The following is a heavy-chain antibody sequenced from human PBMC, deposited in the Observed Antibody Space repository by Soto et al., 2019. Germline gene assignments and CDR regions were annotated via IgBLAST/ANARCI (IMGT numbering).Heavy chain of an antibody. CDR2: LYWNDDK. Sequence: QITLKESGPTLVKPTQTLTLTCTFSGFSLSTSGVGVGWIRQPPGKALEWLALLYWNDDKRYSPSLKSRLTITKDTAKNQVVLTMTNMDPVDTATYYCAHKYDDFWSGYYGLWGYFDYWGQGTLVTVSS. D-gene: IGHD3-3*01. V-gene: IGHV2-5*01. J-gene: IGHJ4*02. CDR3: AHKYDDFWSGYYGLWGYFDY. CDR1: GFSLSTSGVG.